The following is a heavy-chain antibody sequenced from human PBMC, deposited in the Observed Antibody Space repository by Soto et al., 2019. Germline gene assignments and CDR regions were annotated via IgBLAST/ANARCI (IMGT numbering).Heavy chain of an antibody. Sequence: GGSLRLSCAATGFTFSNHAMSGVCQAPGKGLEWVAGISGNGGNTYYAESVKGRFTISRDNSKKTLYVQMNSLRAEDTAVYYCAKDFGGGFCSGTTCYNYFDYWGQGTQVTVSS. J-gene: IGHJ4*02. CDR1: GFTFSNHA. D-gene: IGHD2-2*01. CDR3: AKDFGGGFCSGTTCYNYFDY. V-gene: IGHV3-23*01. CDR2: ISGNGGNT.